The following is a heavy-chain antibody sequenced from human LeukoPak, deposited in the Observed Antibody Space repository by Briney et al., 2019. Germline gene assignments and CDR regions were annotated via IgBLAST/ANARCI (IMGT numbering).Heavy chain of an antibody. CDR1: GGSISSYY. CDR3: ARDVKVGWYFDL. Sequence: SETLSLTCTVSGGSISSYYWSWIWQPPGKGLEWLGYIHYDVSTTYNPSLKSRVTISADTAKNQFSLKLTSVTAADTAIYYCARDVKVGWYFDLWGRGTLVTVSS. CDR2: IHYDVST. J-gene: IGHJ2*01. V-gene: IGHV4-59*01.